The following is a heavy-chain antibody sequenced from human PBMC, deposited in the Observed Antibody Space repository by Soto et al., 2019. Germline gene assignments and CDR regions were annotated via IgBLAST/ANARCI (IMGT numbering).Heavy chain of an antibody. D-gene: IGHD6-13*01. CDR1: GGSISSSSYY. Sequence: PSETLSLTCTVSGGSISSSSYYWGWIRQPPGKGLEWIGSIYYSGSTYYNPSLKSRVTISVDTSKNQSSLKLSSVTVADTAVYYCATPYGTAWYTYWGQGTQVTVSS. J-gene: IGHJ4*02. V-gene: IGHV4-39*01. CDR2: IYYSGST. CDR3: ATPYGTAWYTY.